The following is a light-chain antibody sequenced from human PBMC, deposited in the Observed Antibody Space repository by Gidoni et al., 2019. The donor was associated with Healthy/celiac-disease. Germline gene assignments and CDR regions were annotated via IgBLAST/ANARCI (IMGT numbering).Light chain of an antibody. J-gene: IGKJ1*01. V-gene: IGKV1-5*03. CDR2: KAS. Sequence: DIQMTQSPPTLSASVGDRVSITCRASQSISSWLAWYQQKPGKAPKLLIYKASSLESGVPSRFSGSGSGTEFTLTINSLQPEDFATYYCQQYNSYWTFGQGTKVEIK. CDR1: QSISSW. CDR3: QQYNSYWT.